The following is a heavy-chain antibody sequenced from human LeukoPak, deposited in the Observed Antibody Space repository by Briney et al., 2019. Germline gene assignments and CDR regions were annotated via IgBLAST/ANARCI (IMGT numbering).Heavy chain of an antibody. J-gene: IGHJ6*02. CDR1: GFTFSNAW. V-gene: IGHV3-15*01. D-gene: IGHD6-13*01. CDR3: TTDSGKTYSSSWYEYYYGMDV. CDR2: IKSKTDGGTT. Sequence: GGSLRLSCAASGFTFSNAWMSWVRQAPGKGLEWVGRIKSKTDGGTTDYAAPVKGRFTISRDDSKNTLYLQMNILKTEDTAVYNCTTDSGKTYSSSWYEYYYGMDVWGQGTTVTVSS.